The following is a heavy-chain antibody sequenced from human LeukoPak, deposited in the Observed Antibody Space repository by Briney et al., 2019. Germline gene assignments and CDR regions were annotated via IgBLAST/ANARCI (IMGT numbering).Heavy chain of an antibody. CDR1: GFTFSSYS. D-gene: IGHD2-2*02. J-gene: IGHJ4*02. CDR2: ISSSSSTI. Sequence: GGSLRLSCAASGFTFSSYSMNWVRQAPGKGLEWVSYISSSSSTIYYADSVKGRFTISRDNAKNTLYLQMNSLRAEDTAVYYCARVLYCTNSSCYSGNDYWGQGTLVTVSS. CDR3: ARVLYCTNSSCYSGNDY. V-gene: IGHV3-48*04.